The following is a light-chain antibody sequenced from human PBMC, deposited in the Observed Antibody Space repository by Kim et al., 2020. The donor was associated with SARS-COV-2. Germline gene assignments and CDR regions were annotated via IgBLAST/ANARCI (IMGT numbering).Light chain of an antibody. J-gene: IGKJ2*01. Sequence: EIVLTQSPGTLSLSPGERATLSCRASQNVRKNFLGWYQQKPGQAPRLLIYGASTRATGIPDRFSGSGSGTDFTLTISRLEPEDFAVYHCQQYGSPPSTFGQGTKLEI. CDR2: GAS. CDR3: QQYGSPPST. CDR1: QNVRKNF. V-gene: IGKV3-20*01.